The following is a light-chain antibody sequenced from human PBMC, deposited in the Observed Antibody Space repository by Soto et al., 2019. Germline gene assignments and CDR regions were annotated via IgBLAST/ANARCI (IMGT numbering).Light chain of an antibody. Sequence: EIVMTQSPGTLSLSPGDTATLSCRASQSLGSDLAWYQQQPGKAPRLLIYGASTRATGIPARFSGRGSGTECTLTISSLQSEDFEVYSCQQYYDWPITFGQGTRLEIK. V-gene: IGKV3-15*01. CDR3: QQYYDWPIT. CDR2: GAS. J-gene: IGKJ5*01. CDR1: QSLGSD.